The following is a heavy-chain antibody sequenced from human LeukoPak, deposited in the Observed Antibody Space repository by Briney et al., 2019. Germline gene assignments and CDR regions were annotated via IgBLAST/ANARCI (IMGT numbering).Heavy chain of an antibody. D-gene: IGHD4-17*01. J-gene: IGHJ4*02. CDR3: ASHGDYVYYFDY. Sequence: SVKVSCKASGGTFSSYAISWVRQAPGQGLEWVGRIIPIFGTANYAQKFQGRVTITTDESTSTAYMELSSLRSEDTAVYYCASHGDYVYYFDYWGQGTLVTVSS. CDR2: IIPIFGTA. CDR1: GGTFSSYA. V-gene: IGHV1-69*05.